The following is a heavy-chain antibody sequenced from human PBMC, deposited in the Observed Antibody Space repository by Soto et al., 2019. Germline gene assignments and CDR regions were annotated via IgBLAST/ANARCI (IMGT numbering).Heavy chain of an antibody. CDR1: GFTFTRYS. J-gene: IGHJ6*02. V-gene: IGHV3-21*06. CDR3: ARGSPYSSIAARLGADYGMDA. Sequence: GGSLRLSCAASGFTFTRYSMNWVRQAPGKGLEWVSSISSTTNYIYYGDSMKGRFTISRDNAKNSLYLELNSLRAEDTAVYYCARGSPYSSIAARLGADYGMDAWGQGTPVTVSS. D-gene: IGHD6-6*01. CDR2: ISSTTNYI.